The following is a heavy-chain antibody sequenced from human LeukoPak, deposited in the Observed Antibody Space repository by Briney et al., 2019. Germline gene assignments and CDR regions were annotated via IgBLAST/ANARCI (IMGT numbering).Heavy chain of an antibody. CDR1: GFTFSSYW. Sequence: PGGSLRLSCAASGFTFSSYWMHWVRQAPGKGLVWVSRIKSDGSSTSYADSVKGRFIISRDNAKNTLYLQMNSLRAEDTAVYYCARRAAALGAFDIWGQGTMVTVSS. CDR2: IKSDGSST. V-gene: IGHV3-74*01. CDR3: ARRAAALGAFDI. J-gene: IGHJ3*02. D-gene: IGHD6-13*01.